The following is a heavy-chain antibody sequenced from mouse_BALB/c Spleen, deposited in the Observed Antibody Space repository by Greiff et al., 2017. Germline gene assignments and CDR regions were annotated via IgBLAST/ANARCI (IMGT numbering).Heavy chain of an antibody. V-gene: IGHV5-6-5*01. CDR3: ARDYGLHDY. J-gene: IGHJ2*01. CDR2: ISSGGST. Sequence: EVMLVESGGGLVKPGGSLKLSCAASGFTFSSYAMSWVRQTPEKRLEWVASISSGGSTYYPDSVKGRFTISRDNARNILYLQMSSLRSEDTAMYYCARDYGLHDYWGQGTTLTVSS. CDR1: GFTFSSYA. D-gene: IGHD1-1*02.